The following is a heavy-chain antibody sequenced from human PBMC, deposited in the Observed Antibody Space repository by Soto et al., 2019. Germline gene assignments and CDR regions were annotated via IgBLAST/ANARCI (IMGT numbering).Heavy chain of an antibody. V-gene: IGHV3-15*01. D-gene: IGHD7-27*01. CDR3: GTGSAFDI. Sequence: EVQLVESGGGLVKPGGSLRLSCAASGFTFSNSYMSWVGQTPGKGLEWVGRIKRKSDGETTDYAVPVKGRFTISRDDAKSTVYLQMNSLKTEDTAMYYCGTGSAFDIWGQGTMVTVSS. J-gene: IGHJ3*02. CDR1: GFTFSNSY. CDR2: IKRKSDGETT.